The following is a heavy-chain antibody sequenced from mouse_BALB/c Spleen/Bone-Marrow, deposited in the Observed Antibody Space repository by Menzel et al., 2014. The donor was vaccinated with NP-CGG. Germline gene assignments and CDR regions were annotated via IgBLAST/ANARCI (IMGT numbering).Heavy chain of an antibody. CDR2: INPSTGYT. CDR1: GYTFTNYW. V-gene: IGHV1-7*01. J-gene: IGHJ2*01. D-gene: IGHD1-1*01. CDR3: ARIYYYGRDY. Sequence: QVQLQQSGAELAKPGASVKMSCKASGYTFTNYWMHWVKQRPGRGLEWIGYINPSTGYTEYNQKFKDKATLSADKSSSXAYMQLSSLTSEDSAVYYCARIYYYGRDYWGQGTTLTVSS.